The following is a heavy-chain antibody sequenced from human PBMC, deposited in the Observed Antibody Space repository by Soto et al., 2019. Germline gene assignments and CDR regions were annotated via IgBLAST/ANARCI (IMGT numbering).Heavy chain of an antibody. J-gene: IGHJ4*02. Sequence: GASVKVSCKASGGTFSSYAISWVRQAPGQGLEWMGGIIPIFGTANYAQKFQGRVTITADESTSTAYMELSSLRSEDTAVYYCARSVEQWLKTSVFDYWGQGTLVTVST. V-gene: IGHV1-69*13. CDR2: IIPIFGTA. CDR3: ARSVEQWLKTSVFDY. CDR1: GGTFSSYA. D-gene: IGHD6-19*01.